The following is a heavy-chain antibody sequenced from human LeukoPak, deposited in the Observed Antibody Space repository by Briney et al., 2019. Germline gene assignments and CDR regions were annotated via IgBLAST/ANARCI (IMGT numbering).Heavy chain of an antibody. Sequence: GGSLRLSCAASGFTVSSNYMSWVRQAPGKGLEWVSVIYSGGSTYYADSVKGRFTIPRDNSKNTLYLQMNSLRAEDTAVYYCARDRIAVADYYYYYGMDVWGQGTTVTVSS. J-gene: IGHJ6*02. CDR3: ARDRIAVADYYYYYGMDV. D-gene: IGHD6-19*01. CDR1: GFTVSSNY. V-gene: IGHV3-53*01. CDR2: IYSGGST.